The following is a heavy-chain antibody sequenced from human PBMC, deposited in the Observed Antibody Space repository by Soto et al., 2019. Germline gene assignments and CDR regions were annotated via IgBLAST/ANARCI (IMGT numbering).Heavy chain of an antibody. CDR3: ARVAERQLVLVSGFDY. D-gene: IGHD6-13*01. CDR1: GYTFTSYG. V-gene: IGHV1-18*01. Sequence: QVQLVQSGAEVKKPGASVKVSCKASGYTFTSYGISWVRQAPGQGLEWMGWISAYNGNTNYAQKLQGRVTMTTDTSTSTAYVELRSLRSDDTAVYYCARVAERQLVLVSGFDYWGQGTLVTVSS. CDR2: ISAYNGNT. J-gene: IGHJ4*02.